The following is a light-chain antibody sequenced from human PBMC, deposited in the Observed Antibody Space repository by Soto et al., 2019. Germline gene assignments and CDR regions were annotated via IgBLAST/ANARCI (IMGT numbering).Light chain of an antibody. V-gene: IGLV2-8*01. Sequence: QSVLTQPPSASGSPGQSVTISCTGTSSDVGGYNYVSWYQQHPGKAPKLMIYEVSKRPSGVPDRFSGSKSGHTASLTVSGLQPEDESDYYCSSYAGSNKSVFGTGTKLTVL. CDR2: EVS. CDR3: SSYAGSNKSV. J-gene: IGLJ1*01. CDR1: SSDVGGYNY.